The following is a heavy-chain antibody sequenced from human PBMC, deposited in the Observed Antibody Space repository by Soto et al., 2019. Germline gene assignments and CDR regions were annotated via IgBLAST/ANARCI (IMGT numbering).Heavy chain of an antibody. V-gene: IGHV3-73*01. J-gene: IGHJ4*02. Sequence: VQLVESGGGLVHPGESLRLSCATSGFTFSATAIHWVRQASGKGLEWVGRIRSKGNTYATAYAASVQGRFTISRDDSTNTAYLQMNSLKTEDTAVYYCASKSFSLLIDYWGQGTLVTVSS. CDR1: GFTFSATA. CDR2: IRSKGNTYAT. CDR3: ASKSFSLLIDY.